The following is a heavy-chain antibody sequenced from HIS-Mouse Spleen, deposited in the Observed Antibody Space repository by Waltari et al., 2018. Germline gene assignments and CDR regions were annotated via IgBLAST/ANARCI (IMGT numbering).Heavy chain of an antibody. CDR3: AEVDGTTHAFDI. CDR1: GYTFTGYY. Sequence: QVQLVQSGAEVKKPGASVKVSCKASGYTFTGYYMHWVRQAPGQGLEWMGLSNPNSGATNYEQKFQGRVTMTRDTSISTAYMELSRLRSDDTAVYYCAEVDGTTHAFDIWGQGTMVTVSS. D-gene: IGHD1-26*01. V-gene: IGHV1-2*02. J-gene: IGHJ3*02. CDR2: SNPNSGAT.